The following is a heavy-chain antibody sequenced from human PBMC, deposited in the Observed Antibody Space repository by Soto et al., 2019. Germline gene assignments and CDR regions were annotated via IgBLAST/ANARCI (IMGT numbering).Heavy chain of an antibody. D-gene: IGHD3-10*01. Sequence: GASGKVSCKASGYTFTSYYMHWVRQAPGQGLEWMGIINPSGGSTSYAQKFQGRVTMTRDTSTSTVYMELSSLRSEDTAVYYCATPMVRGVPPSEFYDMDVWGQGTTVTVSS. CDR1: GYTFTSYY. CDR2: INPSGGST. J-gene: IGHJ6*02. CDR3: ATPMVRGVPPSEFYDMDV. V-gene: IGHV1-46*01.